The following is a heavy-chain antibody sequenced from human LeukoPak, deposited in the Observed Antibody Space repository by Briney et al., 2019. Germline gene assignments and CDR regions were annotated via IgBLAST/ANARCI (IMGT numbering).Heavy chain of an antibody. CDR2: INPNSGGT. Sequence: ASVKLSCKASGYTFTGYYMHWVGQAPGQGLEWLGWINPNSGGTNYAQKFQGRVTMTRDTSTSTVYMELSSLRSEDTAVYYCARGGGQYYYDSSGYYGVHYFDYWGQGTLVTVSS. V-gene: IGHV1-2*02. CDR3: ARGGGQYYYDSSGYYGVHYFDY. D-gene: IGHD3-22*01. J-gene: IGHJ4*02. CDR1: GYTFTGYY.